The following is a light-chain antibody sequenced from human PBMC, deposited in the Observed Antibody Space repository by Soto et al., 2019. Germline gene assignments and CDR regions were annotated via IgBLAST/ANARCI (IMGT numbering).Light chain of an antibody. Sequence: DVVMTQSPLSLPVTVGQPASISCRSSQSLVTSDGNTYLNWFQQRPGQSPRRLIYKVSNRDSGVPDRFSGSESGTDFTLKISRVEAEDVGVYYCMQGTQWPYTFGQGTKLEIK. CDR1: QSLVTSDGNTY. CDR2: KVS. CDR3: MQGTQWPYT. V-gene: IGKV2-30*01. J-gene: IGKJ2*01.